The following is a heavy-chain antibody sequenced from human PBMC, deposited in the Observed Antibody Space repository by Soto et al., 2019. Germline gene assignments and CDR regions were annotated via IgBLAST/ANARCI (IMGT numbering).Heavy chain of an antibody. CDR3: ARYKSNYYYGMDV. D-gene: IGHD1-20*01. Sequence: QVQLQESGPGLVKPSETLSLTCTVSGGSISSYYWSWIRQPPGKGLEWIGYIYYSGITNYHPSLKSRVTISVDTSKNQFSLKLSSVTAADTAVYYCARYKSNYYYGMDVWGQGTTVTVSS. CDR1: GGSISSYY. CDR2: IYYSGIT. V-gene: IGHV4-59*01. J-gene: IGHJ6*02.